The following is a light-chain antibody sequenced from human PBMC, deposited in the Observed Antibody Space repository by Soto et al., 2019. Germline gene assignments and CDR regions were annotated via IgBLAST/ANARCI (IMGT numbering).Light chain of an antibody. J-gene: IGKJ5*01. V-gene: IGKV3-15*01. CDR2: GAS. CDR3: QQYYKWPLT. Sequence: EIVMTQSPATLSVSPGERATLSCRASQSVSSTFAWYQQKPGQAPRLLIYGASTRATGVPVRLSGSGSGTEFTLTISILQSEDFAVYYCQQYYKWPLTFGQGTRLEIK. CDR1: QSVSST.